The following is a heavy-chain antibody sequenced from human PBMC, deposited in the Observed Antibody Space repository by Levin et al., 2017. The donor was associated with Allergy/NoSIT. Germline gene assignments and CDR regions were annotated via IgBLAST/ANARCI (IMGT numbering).Heavy chain of an antibody. V-gene: IGHV4-39*07. CDR3: AGEYSSSCAY. D-gene: IGHD6-6*01. J-gene: IGHJ4*02. Sequence: SETLSLTCTVSGGSISSTSHHWGWVRQPPGKGLEWIGSIYYTGTTYYRPSLRGRVTLSVDTSKNQFSLKLTSVTAADTAMYYCAGEYSSSCAYWGQGTLVTVSS. CDR1: GGSISSTSHH. CDR2: IYYTGTT.